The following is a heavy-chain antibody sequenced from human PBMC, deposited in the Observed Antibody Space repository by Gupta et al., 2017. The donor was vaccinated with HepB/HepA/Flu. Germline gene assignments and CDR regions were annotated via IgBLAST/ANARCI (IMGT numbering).Heavy chain of an antibody. J-gene: IGHJ4*02. CDR2: ISGSGGGR. V-gene: IGHV3-23*04. CDR3: AKGYGLYCSGGSCYVDY. D-gene: IGHD2-15*01. Sequence: EVQLVESGGGLVQHGGYLRLTCAASGFTFSSYAISRVRMPPGKGLEWVSGISGSGGGRYYAESVKGRFTISRDNSKNTLYLQMSSLRAEETAVYYCAKGYGLYCSGGSCYVDYWGQGTLVTVSS. CDR1: GFTFSSYA.